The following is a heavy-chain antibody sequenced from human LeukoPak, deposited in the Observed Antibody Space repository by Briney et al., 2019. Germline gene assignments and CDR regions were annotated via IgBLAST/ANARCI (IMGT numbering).Heavy chain of an antibody. CDR3: ARDSPEDIVVVPAAIAFDY. J-gene: IGHJ4*02. Sequence: PSESLSLTCSVSGGSISSSSYYWGWFRQPPGKGLEWLVSIYYSGSTYYNPSLKSRVAISVDTSKNQFSLKLSSVTAADTAVYYCARDSPEDIVVVPAAIAFDYWGQGTLVTVSS. CDR2: IYYSGST. CDR1: GGSISSSSYY. D-gene: IGHD2-2*01. V-gene: IGHV4-39*07.